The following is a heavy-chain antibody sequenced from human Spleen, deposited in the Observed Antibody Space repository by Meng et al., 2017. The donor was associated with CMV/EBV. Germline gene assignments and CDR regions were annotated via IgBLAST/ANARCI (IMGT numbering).Heavy chain of an antibody. Sequence: GGSLRLSCAVSGSTFSRNRMNWVRQAPGKGLEWVSSITSTSRNINYADSVKGRFTISRDNAKNSLYLQMNSLRAEDTAVYYCARDRVPEPPLEWPQLWGEDFWGQGTLVTVSS. CDR2: ITSTSRNI. D-gene: IGHD3-3*01. J-gene: IGHJ4*02. CDR3: ARDRVPEPPLEWPQLWGEDF. CDR1: GSTFSRNR. V-gene: IGHV3-21*01.